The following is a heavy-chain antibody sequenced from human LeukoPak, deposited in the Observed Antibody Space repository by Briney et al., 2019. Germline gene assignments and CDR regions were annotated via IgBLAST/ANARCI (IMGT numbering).Heavy chain of an antibody. J-gene: IGHJ4*02. CDR2: ISSSGGST. CDR3: AKGYCSSTSCYIGY. D-gene: IGHD2-2*02. CDR1: EFTFSSYA. Sequence: GGSLRLSCAASEFTFSSYAMSWVRQAPGKGLEWVSVISSSGGSTYYADSVKGRFTISRDNSKNTLYLQMNSLRAEDTAVYYCAKGYCSSTSCYIGYWGQGTLVTVSS. V-gene: IGHV3-23*01.